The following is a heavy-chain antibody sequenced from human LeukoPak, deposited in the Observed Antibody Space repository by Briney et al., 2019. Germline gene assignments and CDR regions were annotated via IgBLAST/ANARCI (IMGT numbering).Heavy chain of an antibody. CDR2: INPSGGST. CDR3: ARGYSGYDLEGDSSSYYYYYMDV. D-gene: IGHD5-12*01. J-gene: IGHJ6*03. CDR1: GYTFTSYY. V-gene: IGHV1-46*01. Sequence: APVKVSCKASGYTFTSYYMHWVRQAPGQGLEWMGIINPSGGSTSYAQKFQGRVTMTRDMSTSTVYMELSSLRSEDTAVYYCARGYSGYDLEGDSSSYYYYYMDVWGKGTTVTVSS.